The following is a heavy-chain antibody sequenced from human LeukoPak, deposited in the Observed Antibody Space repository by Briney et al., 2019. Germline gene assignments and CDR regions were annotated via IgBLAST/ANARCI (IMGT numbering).Heavy chain of an antibody. V-gene: IGHV3-23*01. CDR3: AILLGYCSSTSCYDAFDI. CDR2: ISGSGDNT. CDR1: GFTFSSYA. D-gene: IGHD2-2*01. Sequence: GGSLRLSCAASGFTFSSYAMSWVRQAPGKGLEWVSAISGSGDNTYYADSVKGRFTISRDNSKNTLYLQMNSLRAEDTAVYYCAILLGYCSSTSCYDAFDIWGQGTMVTVSS. J-gene: IGHJ3*02.